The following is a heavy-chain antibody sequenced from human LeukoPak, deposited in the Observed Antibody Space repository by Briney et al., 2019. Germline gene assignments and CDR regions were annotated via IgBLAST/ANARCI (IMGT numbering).Heavy chain of an antibody. D-gene: IGHD3-3*01. Sequence: PGGSLRLSCAPSGFTFTIHAMACVPQAPGERLWRGSAIGVSRGGTYYADSSKGRFTFPKANSKNTVYLQMNNLRADDTAVYYCARDPGVVAFYYLDYWGQGTLVTVSS. CDR1: GFTFTIHA. J-gene: IGHJ4*02. CDR2: IGVSRGGT. V-gene: IGHV3-23*01. CDR3: ARDPGVVAFYYLDY.